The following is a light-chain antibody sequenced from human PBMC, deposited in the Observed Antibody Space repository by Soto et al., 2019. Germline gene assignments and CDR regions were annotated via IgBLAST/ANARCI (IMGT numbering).Light chain of an antibody. CDR1: QSVGSSH. CDR3: QQYGSAPWT. V-gene: IGKV3-20*01. CDR2: GAS. Sequence: EIVLAQSPGTLSLSPGERATLSCRASQSVGSSHLAWYQQKPGQAPRLLIYGASSRATGIPDRFSGSGSGTDFTLTISRLEPEDFAVYYCQQYGSAPWTFXQGTKADIK. J-gene: IGKJ1*01.